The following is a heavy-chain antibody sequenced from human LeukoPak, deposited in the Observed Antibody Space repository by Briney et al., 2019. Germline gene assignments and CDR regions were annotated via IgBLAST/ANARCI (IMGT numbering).Heavy chain of an antibody. J-gene: IGHJ6*02. D-gene: IGHD2-15*01. CDR2: IVVGSGNT. Sequence: SVKVSCKASGFTFTSSAMQWVRQARGQRLEWIGWIVVGSGNTNSAQKIQERVTITRDMSTSTAYMELSGLRSEDTAVYYCAATVHYCSGGGCYNHYYGMDVWGRGTTVTVSS. CDR3: AATVHYCSGGGCYNHYYGMDV. CDR1: GFTFTSSA. V-gene: IGHV1-58*02.